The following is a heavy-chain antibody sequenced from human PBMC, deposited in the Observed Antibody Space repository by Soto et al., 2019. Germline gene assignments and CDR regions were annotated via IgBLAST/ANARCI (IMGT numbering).Heavy chain of an antibody. Sequence: QVHLVESGGGVVQPGGSLRLSCAASGFTFRSYGMHWVRQAPGKGLEWVATVSSVGGKKYYTDSVTGRFHISRDNSKNTLFLQMNSLRAEETARYYCARDTSPLGSSEYFDLWGQGTLVSVSS. CDR2: VSSVGGKK. V-gene: IGHV3-33*01. D-gene: IGHD1-26*01. CDR3: ARDTSPLGSSEYFDL. CDR1: GFTFRSYG. J-gene: IGHJ4*02.